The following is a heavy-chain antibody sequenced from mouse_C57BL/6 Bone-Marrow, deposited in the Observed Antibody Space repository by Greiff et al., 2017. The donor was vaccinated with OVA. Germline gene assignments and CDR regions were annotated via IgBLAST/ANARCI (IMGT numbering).Heavy chain of an antibody. CDR2: INPGSGGT. J-gene: IGHJ1*03. Sequence: QVQLQQSGAELVRPGTSVKVSCKASGYAFTNYLIEWVKQRPGQGLEWIGVINPGSGGTNYNEKFKGKATLTADKSSSTAYMQLSSLTSEDSAVYFCARLGGSSDWYFDVWGTGTTVTVAS. D-gene: IGHD1-1*01. V-gene: IGHV1-54*01. CDR1: GYAFTNYL. CDR3: ARLGGSSDWYFDV.